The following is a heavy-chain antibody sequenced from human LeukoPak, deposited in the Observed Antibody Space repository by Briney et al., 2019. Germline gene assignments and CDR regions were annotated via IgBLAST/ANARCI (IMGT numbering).Heavy chain of an antibody. V-gene: IGHV3-23*01. CDR3: ASSSIITIFGVVTPANDY. CDR2: ISGSGGST. CDR1: GFTFSNYP. D-gene: IGHD3-3*01. Sequence: GGSLRLSCAASGFTFSNYPMSWVRQAPGKGLEWVSAISGSGGSTYYADSVKGRFTISRDNSKNTLYLQMNSLRAEDTAVYYCASSSIITIFGVVTPANDYWGQGTLVTVSS. J-gene: IGHJ4*02.